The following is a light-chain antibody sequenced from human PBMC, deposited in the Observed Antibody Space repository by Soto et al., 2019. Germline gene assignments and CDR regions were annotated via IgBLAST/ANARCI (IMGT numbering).Light chain of an antibody. CDR3: QQYSSTGT. CDR1: QSVSNNY. J-gene: IGKJ1*01. V-gene: IGKV3-20*01. Sequence: ESVLTQSPGTLSLSPGERATLSCRASQSVSNNYLAWYQQKPGQAPRLLIYGASNRATGIPDRFSGSGSGTDFPLTISRLEPEDVAVYYCQQYSSTGTFGQGTNVDIK. CDR2: GAS.